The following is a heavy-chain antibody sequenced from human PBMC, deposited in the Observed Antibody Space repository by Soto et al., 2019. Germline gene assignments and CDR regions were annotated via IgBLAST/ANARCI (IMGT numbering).Heavy chain of an antibody. D-gene: IGHD3-22*01. V-gene: IGHV4-61*08. CDR3: ARGRTYYYDSSGYSYGMDV. CDR2: IYYSGST. J-gene: IGHJ6*02. Sequence: SETLSLTCAFSGFSISSGGYSWSWIRQPPGKGLEWIGYIYYSGSTNYNPSLKSRVTISVDTSKNQFSLKLSSVTAADTAVYYCARGRTYYYDSSGYSYGMDVWGQGTTVTVSS. CDR1: GFSISSGGYS.